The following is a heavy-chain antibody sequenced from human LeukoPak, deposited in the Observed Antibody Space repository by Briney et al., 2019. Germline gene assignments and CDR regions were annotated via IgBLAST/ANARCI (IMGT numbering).Heavy chain of an antibody. V-gene: IGHV3-7*01. CDR3: AADIVVVVAAWDYMAV. J-gene: IGHJ6*03. Sequence: GGSLRLSCAASGFTFSSYWMSWVRQAPGKGLEWVANIKQDGSEKYYVDSVKGRFTISRDNAKNSLYLQMNSLRAEDTAVYYCAADIVVVVAAWDYMAVWGKGTTVTVSS. CDR2: IKQDGSEK. D-gene: IGHD2-15*01. CDR1: GFTFSSYW.